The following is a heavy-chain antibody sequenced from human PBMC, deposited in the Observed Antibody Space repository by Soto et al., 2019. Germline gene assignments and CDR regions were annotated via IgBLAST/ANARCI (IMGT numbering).Heavy chain of an antibody. J-gene: IGHJ5*02. V-gene: IGHV4-31*03. Sequence: SETLSLTCTVSGGSISSGDYYWSWIRQHPGKGLEWIGYIYYSGSTYYNPSLKSRVTILGDTSKNQFSLKLSSVTAADTAVYYCARDKSGGYNWFDPWGQGTLVTVSS. CDR1: GGSISSGDYY. D-gene: IGHD5-12*01. CDR2: IYYSGST. CDR3: ARDKSGGYNWFDP.